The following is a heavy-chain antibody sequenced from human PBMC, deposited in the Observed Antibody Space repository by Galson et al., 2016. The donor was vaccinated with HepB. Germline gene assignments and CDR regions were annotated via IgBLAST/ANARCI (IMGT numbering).Heavy chain of an antibody. D-gene: IGHD3-10*01. CDR1: GESFSGYY. J-gene: IGHJ6*04. CDR3: ARLYGSGSYYNKWYYGMDV. V-gene: IGHV4-34*01. Sequence: SLTCAVYGESFSGYYWSWIRQPPGKGLEWIGEINHSGSTNYNPSLKSRVTISVDTSKNQFSLKLSSVTAAATAVYYCARLYGSGSYYNKWYYGMDVWGKGTTVTVSS. CDR2: INHSGST.